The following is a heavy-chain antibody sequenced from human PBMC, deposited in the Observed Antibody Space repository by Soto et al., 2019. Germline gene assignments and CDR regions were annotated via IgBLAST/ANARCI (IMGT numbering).Heavy chain of an antibody. CDR3: AKGTVTSFLTWFDP. J-gene: IGHJ5*02. D-gene: IGHD4-17*01. CDR2: ISASGGST. V-gene: IGHV3-23*01. CDR1: GFTFSSYA. Sequence: GGSLTLSCAASGFTFSSYAMSWVRQAPGMGLAWVSGISASGGSTYYADSVKGRFSISRDNSKNTLYLQMNSVTAEDTAVYYCAKGTVTSFLTWFDPWGQGTLVTVSS.